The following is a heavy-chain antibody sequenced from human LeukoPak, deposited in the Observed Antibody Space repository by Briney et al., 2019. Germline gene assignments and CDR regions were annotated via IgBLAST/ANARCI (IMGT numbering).Heavy chain of an antibody. CDR1: GLTGSHNY. D-gene: IGHD6-19*01. Sequence: GGSLRLSCAASGLTGSHNYVSWVRQAPGKGLEWVSAISGSGGSTYYADSVKGRFTISRDNSKNTLYLQMNSLRAEDTAVYYCAKGSGASGWYLYFQHWGQGTLVTVSS. J-gene: IGHJ1*01. CDR2: ISGSGGST. V-gene: IGHV3-23*01. CDR3: AKGSGASGWYLYFQH.